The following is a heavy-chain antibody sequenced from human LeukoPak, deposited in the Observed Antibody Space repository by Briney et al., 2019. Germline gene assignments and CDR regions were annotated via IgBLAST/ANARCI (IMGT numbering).Heavy chain of an antibody. V-gene: IGHV4-30-2*01. J-gene: IGHJ3*02. CDR1: GGSFSSGGYS. CDR2: IYYSGST. CDR3: ARGGLGNDAFDI. D-gene: IGHD3-16*01. Sequence: NPSQTLSLTCAVSGGSFSSGGYSWNWIRQPPGKGLEWIGYIYYSGSTYYNPSLKSRVTISVDRSKNQFSLNLNSVTAADTAVYYCARGGLGNDAFDIWGQGTMVSVSS.